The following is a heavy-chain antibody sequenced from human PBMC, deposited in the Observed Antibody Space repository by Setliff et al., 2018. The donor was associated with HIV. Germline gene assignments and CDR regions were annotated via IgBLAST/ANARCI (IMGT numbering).Heavy chain of an antibody. V-gene: IGHV7-4-1*02. CDR1: GYTLTTYG. D-gene: IGHD2-8*02. CDR3: ARVGSYWSTFDY. CDR2: INTETGKP. J-gene: IGHJ4*02. Sequence: ASGKVSCKDSGYTLTTYGISWVRQAPGQGPEWMGWINTETGKPMYAQGFRGRVVFSLDTSVYTAYLQINRLKAEDTAMYYCARVGSYWSTFDYWGQGALVTVSS.